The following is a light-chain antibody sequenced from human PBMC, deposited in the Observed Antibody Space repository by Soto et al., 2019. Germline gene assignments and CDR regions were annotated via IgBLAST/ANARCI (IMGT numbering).Light chain of an antibody. CDR2: AAS. CDR3: KQSYKTPWT. J-gene: IGKJ1*01. CDR1: QDINSY. V-gene: IGKV1-39*01. Sequence: DIQMTQSPSSLSASIGDRVTITCRANQDINSYLIWYQQKLGQAAKILIYAASTLASGLPSRFSSSESGTDFTLTISSLEHDDSETNYSKQSYKTPWTFGQGTKVEI.